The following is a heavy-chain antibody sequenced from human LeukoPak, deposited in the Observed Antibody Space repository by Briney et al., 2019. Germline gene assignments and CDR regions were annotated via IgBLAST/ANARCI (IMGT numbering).Heavy chain of an antibody. CDR1: GFTFDEYA. D-gene: IGHD6-13*01. J-gene: IGHJ3*02. CDR2: ISGDGGST. V-gene: IGHV3-43*02. Sequence: PGGSVRLSCAASGFTFDEYALHWVRQAPGKGLEWVSLISGDGGSTYYADSVKGRFTISRDNSKNSLYLQMNSLRTEDTALYYCAKVSASSWLGAFDIWGQGTMVTVSS. CDR3: AKVSASSWLGAFDI.